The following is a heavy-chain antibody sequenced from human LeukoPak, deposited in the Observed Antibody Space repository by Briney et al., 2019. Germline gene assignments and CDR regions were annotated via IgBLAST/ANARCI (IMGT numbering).Heavy chain of an antibody. Sequence: GGSLRLSCAASGFTSSSYWMHWVRQAPGKGLVWVSRINSDGSSTSYADSVKGRFTISRDNSKNSLYLQMTSLRTEDTASYFCAKGRTSGLTSLEHWGQGTLVTVSS. CDR3: AKGRTSGLTSLEH. CDR2: INSDGSST. J-gene: IGHJ4*02. CDR1: GFTSSSYW. V-gene: IGHV3-74*01. D-gene: IGHD6-19*01.